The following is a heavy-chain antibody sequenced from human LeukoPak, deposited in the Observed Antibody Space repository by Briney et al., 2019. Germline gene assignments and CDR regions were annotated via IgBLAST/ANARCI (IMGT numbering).Heavy chain of an antibody. D-gene: IGHD3-16*02. V-gene: IGHV3-21*01. CDR3: ARVSAGVIGMKDVFDI. CDR1: GFTFSSHS. Sequence: GGSLRLSCAASGFTFSSHSMNWVRQAPGKGLEWVSSISGSSSYIYYADSVKGRFTISRHNAKNSLYLQMNSLRAEDTAVYYCARVSAGVIGMKDVFDIWGQGTMVTVSS. CDR2: ISGSSSYI. J-gene: IGHJ3*02.